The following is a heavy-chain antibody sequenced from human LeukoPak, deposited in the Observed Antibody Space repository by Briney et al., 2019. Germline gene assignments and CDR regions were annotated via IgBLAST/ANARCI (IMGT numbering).Heavy chain of an antibody. Sequence: GGSLRLSCAASGFTFRSYWMSWVRQAPGKGLEWVANIKQDGSEKYYVDSVKGRFTISRDNAKNSLFLQVNSLRAEDTAVYYCAANGGPFDFWGQGTLVTVSS. V-gene: IGHV3-7*05. CDR1: GFTFRSYW. D-gene: IGHD4-23*01. CDR3: AANGGPFDF. J-gene: IGHJ4*02. CDR2: IKQDGSEK.